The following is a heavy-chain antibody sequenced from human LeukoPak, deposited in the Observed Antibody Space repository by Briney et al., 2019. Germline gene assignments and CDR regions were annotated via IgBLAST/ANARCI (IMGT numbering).Heavy chain of an antibody. CDR3: ARVGPSGHHFDY. J-gene: IGHJ4*02. D-gene: IGHD1-26*01. V-gene: IGHV3-7*01. Sequence: PGGSLRLSCAASGFHFTTYWMGWVRQAPGKGLEWVANIKQDGSEKYYVDSVKGRFTISRDNAKNSLYLQMNSLRAEDTAVYYCARVGPSGHHFDYWGQGTLVTVSS. CDR2: IKQDGSEK. CDR1: GFHFTTYW.